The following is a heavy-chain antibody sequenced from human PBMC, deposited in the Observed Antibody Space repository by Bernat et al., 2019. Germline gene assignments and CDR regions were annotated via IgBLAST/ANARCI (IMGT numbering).Heavy chain of an antibody. CDR1: GGSFSGYY. CDR2: INHSGST. CDR3: ARGPNKGHRVKIAAAVRHYFDY. J-gene: IGHJ4*02. D-gene: IGHD6-13*01. V-gene: IGHV4-34*01. Sequence: QVQLQQWGAGLLKPSETLSRTCAVYGGSFSGYYWSWIRQPPGKGLEWIGEINHSGSTNYNPSLKSRVTISVDTSKNQFSLKLSSVTAADTAVYYCARGPNKGHRVKIAAAVRHYFDYWGQGTLVTVSS.